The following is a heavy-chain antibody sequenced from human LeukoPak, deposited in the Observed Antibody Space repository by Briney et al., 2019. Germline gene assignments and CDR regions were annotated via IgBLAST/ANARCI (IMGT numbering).Heavy chain of an antibody. CDR3: ARDYYYAEGYYFDY. Sequence: PSETLSLTCTVSGGSISSYYWSWIRQPAGKGLEWVGRIHPTGNTNYNPSLKSRVTMSVDTSKSQFSLKLTSVTAADTAVYYCARDYYYAEGYYFDYWGQGTLVTVSS. V-gene: IGHV4-4*07. J-gene: IGHJ4*02. CDR1: GGSISSYY. D-gene: IGHD3-10*01. CDR2: IHPTGNT.